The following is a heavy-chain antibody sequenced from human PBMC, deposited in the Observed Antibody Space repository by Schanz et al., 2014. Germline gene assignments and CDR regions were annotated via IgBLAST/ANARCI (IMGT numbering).Heavy chain of an antibody. CDR1: GFTFSSYG. CDR3: AKDRYCSSSSCSDYFDY. J-gene: IGHJ4*02. Sequence: QVQLVESGGGVVQPWRSLRLSCAASGFTFSSYGMHWVRQAPGKGLEWVAVISYDGSNKYYADSVKGRFTISRDNSRKTLYLQMNSLRAEDTAVYYCAKDRYCSSSSCSDYFDYWGRGTLVTVSS. CDR2: ISYDGSNK. V-gene: IGHV3-30*18. D-gene: IGHD2-2*01.